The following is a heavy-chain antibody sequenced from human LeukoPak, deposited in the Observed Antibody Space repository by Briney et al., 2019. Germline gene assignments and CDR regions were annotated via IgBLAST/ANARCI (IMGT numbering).Heavy chain of an antibody. D-gene: IGHD3-9*01. CDR2: ITHSGST. Sequence: SETLSLTCTVSGGSFSGYYWSWIRQPPGEGLEWIGEITHSGSTNSSPSLKSRVTISEDTSKNQFSLKLSSVTAADTAVYYCARYYDILTGYYSFDFWGQGTLVTVSS. J-gene: IGHJ4*02. CDR3: ARYYDILTGYYSFDF. V-gene: IGHV4-34*01. CDR1: GGSFSGYY.